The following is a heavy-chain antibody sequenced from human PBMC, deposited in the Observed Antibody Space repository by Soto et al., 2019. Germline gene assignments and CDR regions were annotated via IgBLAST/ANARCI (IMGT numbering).Heavy chain of an antibody. V-gene: IGHV1-69*08. J-gene: IGHJ3*02. CDR3: ARDGEPYGYIAAFDI. Sequence: QVQLVQSGAEVKKPGSSVKVSCKASGGTFSSYTISWVRQAPGQGLEWMGRIIPILGIANYAQKFQGRVTITADKSTSTAYMELSSLRSEDTAVYYCARDGEPYGYIAAFDIWGQGTMVTVSS. CDR2: IIPILGIA. CDR1: GGTFSSYT. D-gene: IGHD5-18*01.